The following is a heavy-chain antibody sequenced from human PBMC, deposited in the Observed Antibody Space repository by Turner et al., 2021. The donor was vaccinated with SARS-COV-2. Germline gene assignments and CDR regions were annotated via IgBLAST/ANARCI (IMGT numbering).Heavy chain of an antibody. D-gene: IGHD3-22*01. Sequence: QVQLVQSGAEVKKPGASVKVSCKASGYTVASYGISWLRQAPGQGLEWMGWISAYNCNTNYAQKLKGRVTMTTDTSTSTAYMELRSQRSDDTAVYYCAREPFTYYYDSSGNWFDPWGQGTLVTVSS. V-gene: IGHV1-18*01. CDR3: AREPFTYYYDSSGNWFDP. CDR2: ISAYNCNT. J-gene: IGHJ5*02. CDR1: GYTVASYG.